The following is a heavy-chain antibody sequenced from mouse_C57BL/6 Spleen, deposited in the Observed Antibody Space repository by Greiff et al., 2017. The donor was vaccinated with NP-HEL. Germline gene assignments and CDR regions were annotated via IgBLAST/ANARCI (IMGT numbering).Heavy chain of an antibody. D-gene: IGHD2-4*01. CDR3: ASVYYDYDVGFAY. CDR2: IDPSDSYT. CDR1: GYTFTSYW. Sequence: QVQLQQPGAELVKPGASVKLSCKASGYTFTSYWMQWVKQRPGQGLEWIGEIDPSDSYTNYNQKFKGKATLTVDTSSSTAYMQLSSLTSEDSAVYYCASVYYDYDVGFAYWGQGTLVTVSA. V-gene: IGHV1-50*01. J-gene: IGHJ3*01.